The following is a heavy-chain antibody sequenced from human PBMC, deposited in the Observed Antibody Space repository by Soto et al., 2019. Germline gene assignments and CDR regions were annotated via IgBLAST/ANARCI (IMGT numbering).Heavy chain of an antibody. D-gene: IGHD2-2*01. CDR2: ISGSGDFT. V-gene: IGHV3-23*01. Sequence: GGSLRLSCAASGFTFSSYAMSWVRQAPGKGLEWVSVISGSGDFTFYADSVKGRFTISRDNSKNTLYLQMNTLRAEDTAVYYCTTGDQLLSYDYWGQGT. CDR1: GFTFSSYA. CDR3: TTGDQLLSYDY. J-gene: IGHJ4*02.